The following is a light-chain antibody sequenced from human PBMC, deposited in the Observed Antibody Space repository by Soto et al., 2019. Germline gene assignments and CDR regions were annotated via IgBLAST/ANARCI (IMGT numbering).Light chain of an antibody. CDR1: SSNIENNY. Sequence: QSVLTQPPSVSAAPGQKVTISCSGSSSNIENNYVSWYRQLPGTAPKLLIYEDNKRPSGIPDRFSGSKSGTSATLGITGLETGDEADYYCATWDSSLSGGVFGTGTKHTV. V-gene: IGLV1-51*02. CDR3: ATWDSSLSGGV. J-gene: IGLJ1*01. CDR2: EDN.